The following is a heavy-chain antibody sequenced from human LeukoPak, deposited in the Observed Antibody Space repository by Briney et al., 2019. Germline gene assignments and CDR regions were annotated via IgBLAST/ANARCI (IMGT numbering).Heavy chain of an antibody. J-gene: IGHJ4*02. CDR1: GYSFINSG. D-gene: IGHD6-25*01. Sequence: ASVKVSCKVSGYSFINSGISWVRQAPGQGLEWMGWISVNGGYTNFAQSHRDRVTLTTDTSTSTAYLELTDLRSDDTAVYYRAREGGIAADWETDWGQGTLVTVSS. CDR2: ISVNGGYT. V-gene: IGHV1-18*01. CDR3: AREGGIAADWETD.